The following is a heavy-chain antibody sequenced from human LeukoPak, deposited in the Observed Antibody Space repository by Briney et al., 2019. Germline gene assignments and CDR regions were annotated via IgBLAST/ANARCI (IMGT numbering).Heavy chain of an antibody. CDR2: INSDGSST. J-gene: IGHJ2*01. CDR3: ARVKGIVWYFDL. CDR1: GFTFSSYW. Sequence: QTGGSLRLSCAASGFTFSSYWMHWVRQAPGKGLVWVSRINSDGSSTSYADSVKGRFTISRDNAKNTLYLQMNSLRAEDTAVYYCARVKGIVWYFDLWGRGTLVTVSS. D-gene: IGHD2-15*01. V-gene: IGHV3-74*01.